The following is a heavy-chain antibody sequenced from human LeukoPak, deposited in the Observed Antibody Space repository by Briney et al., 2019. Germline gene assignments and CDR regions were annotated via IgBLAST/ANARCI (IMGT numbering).Heavy chain of an antibody. J-gene: IGHJ4*02. D-gene: IGHD4-17*01. CDR1: GITFGTYA. Sequence: GGSLRLSRAASGITFGTYAMSWVRQPPRKGLECVSVIIGDGGSTYYADSVKGRFTVSRDNSNKTFYLQMSSLRAEDTAVYYCANGHSDYGTGFDWWGQGTLVTVSS. CDR3: ANGHSDYGTGFDW. V-gene: IGHV3-23*01. CDR2: IIGDGGST.